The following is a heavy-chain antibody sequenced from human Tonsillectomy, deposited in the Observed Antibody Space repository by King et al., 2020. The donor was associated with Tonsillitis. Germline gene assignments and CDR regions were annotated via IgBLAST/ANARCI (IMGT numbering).Heavy chain of an antibody. J-gene: IGHJ4*02. CDR2: MYYSGST. Sequence: LQESGPGLVKPSATLSLTCTVSGGSISSYYWSWIRQPPGKGLEWIGYMYYSGSTNYNPSLKSRVTISVDTSKNQFSLKLSSVTAADTAVYYCAREAPGYSYAFFDYWGQGTLVTVSS. V-gene: IGHV4-59*01. CDR3: AREAPGYSYAFFDY. CDR1: GGSISSYY. D-gene: IGHD5-18*01.